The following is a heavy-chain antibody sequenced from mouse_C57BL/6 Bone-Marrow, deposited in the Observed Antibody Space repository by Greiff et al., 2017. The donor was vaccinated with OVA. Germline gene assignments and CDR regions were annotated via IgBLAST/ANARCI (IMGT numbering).Heavy chain of an antibody. D-gene: IGHD3-3*01. CDR1: GYTFTDYN. CDR2: INPNNGGT. J-gene: IGHJ1*03. CDR3: ARGGTLRGYFDV. Sequence: EVQRVESGPELVKPGASVKIPCKASGYTFTDYNMDWVKQSHGKSLEWIGDINPNNGGTIYNQKFKGKATLTVDKSSSTAYMELRSLTSEDTAVYYCARGGTLRGYFDVWGTGTTVTVSS. V-gene: IGHV1-18*01.